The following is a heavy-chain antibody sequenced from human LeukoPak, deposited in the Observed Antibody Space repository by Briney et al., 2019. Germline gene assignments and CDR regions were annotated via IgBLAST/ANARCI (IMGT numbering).Heavy chain of an antibody. Sequence: GGSLRLSCAASGFTFSSYGMHWVHQAPGKGLEWVAFIRYDGSNKYYADSVKGRFTISRDNSKNTLYLQMNSLRAEDTAVYYCAKDSPITMIVVVITTRLFDYWGQGTLVTVSS. V-gene: IGHV3-30*02. CDR1: GFTFSSYG. J-gene: IGHJ4*02. CDR3: AKDSPITMIVVVITTRLFDY. CDR2: IRYDGSNK. D-gene: IGHD3-22*01.